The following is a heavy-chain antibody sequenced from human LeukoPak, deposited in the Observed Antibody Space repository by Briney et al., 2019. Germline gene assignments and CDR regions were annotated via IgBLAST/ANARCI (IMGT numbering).Heavy chain of an antibody. D-gene: IGHD6-6*01. CDR3: ARDQGLASSSTLCYDY. CDR2: IYYSGST. V-gene: IGHV4-38-2*02. CDR1: GYSISSGYY. J-gene: IGHJ4*02. Sequence: PSETLSLTCAVSGYSISSGYYWSWIRQPPGKGLEWIGYIYYSGSTNYNPSLKSRVTISVDTSKNQFSLKLSSVTAADTAVYYCARDQGLASSSTLCYDYWGQGTLVTVSS.